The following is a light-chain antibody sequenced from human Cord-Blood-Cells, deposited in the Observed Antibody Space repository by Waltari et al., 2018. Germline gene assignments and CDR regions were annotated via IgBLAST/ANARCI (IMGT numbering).Light chain of an antibody. CDR3: QQSYSTPWT. V-gene: IGKV1-39*01. CDR1: QSISSY. Sequence: DIQMTQSPSSLSASVGDRVTIPCRASQSISSYLNWYQQKPGKAPKLLSYAASSLQSGVPSTFSGSGSGTDFTLTISSLQPEDFATYYCQQSYSTPWTFGQGTKVEIK. J-gene: IGKJ1*01. CDR2: AAS.